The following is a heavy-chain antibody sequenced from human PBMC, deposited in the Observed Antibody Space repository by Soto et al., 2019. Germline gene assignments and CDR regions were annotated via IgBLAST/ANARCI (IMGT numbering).Heavy chain of an antibody. Sequence: PSETLSLTGAVYGGSFSGYYWSWIRQPPGKGLEWIGEINHSGSTNYNPSLKSRVTISVDTSKNQFSLKLSSVTAADTAVYYCARGREGYCSSTSCSGSWFDPWGQGTLVTVSS. CDR1: GGSFSGYY. CDR3: ARGREGYCSSTSCSGSWFDP. D-gene: IGHD2-2*01. J-gene: IGHJ5*02. CDR2: INHSGST. V-gene: IGHV4-34*01.